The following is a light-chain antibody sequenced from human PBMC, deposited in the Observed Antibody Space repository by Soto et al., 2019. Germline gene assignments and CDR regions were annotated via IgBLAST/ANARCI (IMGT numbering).Light chain of an antibody. CDR3: KQYNGQGS. Sequence: DIQITQSPSTLSASVGYRFTITCRASQSISSWLAWYQQKPGKDPKILIYDASSLQSGVPSRFSGSGSGTEFTLTISSLQPDDFATYYCKQYNGQGSFGKGNKGDIK. CDR1: QSISSW. CDR2: DAS. J-gene: IGKJ1*01. V-gene: IGKV1-5*01.